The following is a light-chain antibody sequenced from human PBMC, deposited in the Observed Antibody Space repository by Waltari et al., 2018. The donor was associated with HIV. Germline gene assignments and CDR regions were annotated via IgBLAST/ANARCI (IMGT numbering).Light chain of an antibody. J-gene: IGLJ3*02. CDR1: GSHIGSYNY. Sequence: QTVLTQPASVSGSLGQSITISCIRAGSHIGSYNYVSWYQHHPDKAPKLIIYDANSRPSGISFRFSGFQSGNTASLTISGLQTEDEADYYCSSYISGSTLVFGGGTKVTVL. CDR2: DAN. V-gene: IGLV2-14*01. CDR3: SSYISGSTLV.